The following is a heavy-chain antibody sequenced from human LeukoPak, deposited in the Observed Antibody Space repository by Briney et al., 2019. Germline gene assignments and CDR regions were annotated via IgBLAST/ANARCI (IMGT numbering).Heavy chain of an antibody. V-gene: IGHV4-61*01. CDR3: VKMAEWFDP. CDR1: GDSVSSGSYF. J-gene: IGHJ5*02. Sequence: SETLSLTCTVSGDSVSSGSYFWSWIRQPPGTGLEWIGYISYSGSTSYNSSLKSRVTISVDTSKNQFSLKLSSMTAADTAVYFCVKMAEWFDPWGQGTLVTVSS. CDR2: ISYSGST. D-gene: IGHD5-24*01.